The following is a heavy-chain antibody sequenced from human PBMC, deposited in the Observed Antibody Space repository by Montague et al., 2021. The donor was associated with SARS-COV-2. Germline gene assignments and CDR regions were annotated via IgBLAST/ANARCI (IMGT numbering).Heavy chain of an antibody. D-gene: IGHD4-23*01. J-gene: IGHJ2*01. CDR3: ARGLRWESWYFDL. CDR2: IYYSGST. Sequence: SETLSLTCTVSGGSISSSSYYWGWIRQPPGKGLEWIGSIYYSGSTYYNPSLKSRVTLSVDTSKNQFSLKLSSVTAADTAVYYCARGLRWESWYFDLWGRGTLVTVSS. CDR1: GGSISSSSYY. V-gene: IGHV4-39*07.